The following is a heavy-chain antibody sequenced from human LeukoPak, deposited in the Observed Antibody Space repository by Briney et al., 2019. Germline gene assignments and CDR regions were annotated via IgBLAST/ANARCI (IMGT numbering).Heavy chain of an antibody. CDR1: GASMTNYY. CDR3: ARSISSYSYFDF. Sequence: SETLSLTCTVSGASMTNYYWNWIRQPAGKGLEWIGRIYTSGDTNYNATLSSRVAMSLDTSRNQFSLKLRSVTAADTAVYYCARSISSYSYFDFWGQGTLVTVSS. D-gene: IGHD2-15*01. J-gene: IGHJ4*02. V-gene: IGHV4-4*07. CDR2: IYTSGDT.